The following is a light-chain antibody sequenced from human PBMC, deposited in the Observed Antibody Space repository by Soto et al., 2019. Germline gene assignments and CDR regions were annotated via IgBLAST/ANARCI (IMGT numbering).Light chain of an antibody. CDR2: AAY. J-gene: IGKJ1*01. CDR3: KKYNSAPWT. V-gene: IGKV1-27*01. CDR1: QGISNY. Sequence: DIQMTQSPSSLSASVGDRVTITCRASQGISNYLAWYQQKPGKVPKLLLYAAYTLQSGVHSPFSGSGSGTDFTLTIRSLQPEDVATYYCKKYNSAPWTVGQGTKVDIK.